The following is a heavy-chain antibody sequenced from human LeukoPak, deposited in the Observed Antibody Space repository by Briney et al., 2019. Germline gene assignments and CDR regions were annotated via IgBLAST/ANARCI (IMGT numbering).Heavy chain of an antibody. CDR3: AKSRRSSSTCSIDY. CDR1: GFTFDDYA. CDR2: ISWNSGSI. D-gene: IGHD2-2*01. Sequence: GGSLRLSCAASGFTFDDYAMHWVRQAPGKGLEWISGISWNSGSIAYADSVKGQFTISRDNAKNSLFLQMNSLRVEDTALYYCAKSRRSSSTCSIDYWGQGTLVTVSS. V-gene: IGHV3-9*01. J-gene: IGHJ4*02.